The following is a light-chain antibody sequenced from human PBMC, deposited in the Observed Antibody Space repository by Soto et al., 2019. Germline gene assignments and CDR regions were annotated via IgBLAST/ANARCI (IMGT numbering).Light chain of an antibody. J-gene: IGLJ2*01. CDR2: DVS. CDR1: SSDVGGYNY. CDR3: SSYTSSTTVV. V-gene: IGLV2-14*01. Sequence: QSALTQPASVSGSPGQSITISCTGTSSDVGGYNYVSWYQQHPGKVPKLMIYDVSNRPSGVSNRFSGSKSGNTASLTISGLQADDEADYYCSSYTSSTTVVFGGGTKLTVL.